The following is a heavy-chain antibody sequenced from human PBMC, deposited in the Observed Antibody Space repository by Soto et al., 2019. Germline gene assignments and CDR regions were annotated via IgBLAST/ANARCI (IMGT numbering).Heavy chain of an antibody. V-gene: IGHV4-59*01. CDR2: LYYGRSA. Sequence: TSETLSLTCAVSGDSISTYYCMWIRQPPGKGLESIGYLYYGRSANYNPSLKSRVTLSVDTSKNQFSLKLSSVTAADTAVYYCARSDGRYWGQGTLVTVS. J-gene: IGHJ4*02. CDR3: ARSDGRY. CDR1: GDSISTYY.